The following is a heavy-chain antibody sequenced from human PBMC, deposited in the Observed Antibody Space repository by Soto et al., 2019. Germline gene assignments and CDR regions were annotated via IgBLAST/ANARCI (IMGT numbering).Heavy chain of an antibody. Sequence: QVQLQQWGAGLLKPSETLSLTCAVFGGSVNSGNYYWSWIRQPPGKGLEWIGERSHSGGTHFNPDLKCGVTISVDTSKNQFSLKMSSVTAADTALYYCARVERGTATTVVDAFDIWGPGTMVTVSS. CDR3: ARVERGTATTVVDAFDI. CDR1: GGSVNSGNYY. CDR2: RSHSGGT. J-gene: IGHJ3*02. V-gene: IGHV4-34*01. D-gene: IGHD1-1*01.